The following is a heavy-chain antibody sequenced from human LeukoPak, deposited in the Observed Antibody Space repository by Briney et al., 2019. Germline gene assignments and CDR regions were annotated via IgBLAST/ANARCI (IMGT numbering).Heavy chain of an antibody. Sequence: SETLSLTCAVYGGSFSGYYWSWIRQPPGKGLVWIGEINHSGSTNYNQSLKSRVTISVDTSKNQFSLKLSSVTAADTAVYYCARRQIYDYWDQGTLVTVSS. CDR3: ARRQIYDY. V-gene: IGHV4-34*01. CDR1: GGSFSGYY. J-gene: IGHJ4*02. CDR2: INHSGST.